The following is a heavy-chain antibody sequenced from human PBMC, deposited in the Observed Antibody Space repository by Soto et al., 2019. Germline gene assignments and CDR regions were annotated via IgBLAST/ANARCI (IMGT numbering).Heavy chain of an antibody. D-gene: IGHD6-19*01. Sequence: PGESLKISCKGSGYSFTSYWIGWVRQMPGKGLEWMGIIYPGDSDTRYSPSFQGQVTISADKSISTAYLQWSSLKASDTAMYYCARLSDLAVAGSFAFDIWGQGTMVTVSS. CDR3: ARLSDLAVAGSFAFDI. CDR2: IYPGDSDT. CDR1: GYSFTSYW. J-gene: IGHJ3*02. V-gene: IGHV5-51*01.